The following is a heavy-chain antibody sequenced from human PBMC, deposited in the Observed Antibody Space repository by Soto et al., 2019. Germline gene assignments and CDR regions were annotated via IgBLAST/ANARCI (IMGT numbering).Heavy chain of an antibody. Sequence: SETLSLTCTGSGGSISSDYWSWIRQPPGKGLEWIGYIYYSGSTNYNPSLKSRVTISVDTSKNQFSLKLNSMTAADTAVYYCARHNYGSGSTYFDYWGQGTLVTVSS. CDR2: IYYSGST. J-gene: IGHJ4*02. CDR1: GGSISSDY. CDR3: ARHNYGSGSTYFDY. D-gene: IGHD3-10*01. V-gene: IGHV4-59*08.